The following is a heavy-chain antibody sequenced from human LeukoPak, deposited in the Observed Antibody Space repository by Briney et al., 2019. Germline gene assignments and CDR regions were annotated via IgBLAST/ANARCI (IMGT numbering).Heavy chain of an antibody. V-gene: IGHV3-48*04. CDR2: ISSSSSTI. Sequence: GGSLRLSCAASGFTFSSYSMNWVRQAPGKGLEWVSYISSSSSTIYYADSVKGRFTISRDNAKNSLYLQMNSLRAEDTAVYYCARDWEYYYDSSGYERPYYYYYMDVWGKGTTVTVSS. J-gene: IGHJ6*03. D-gene: IGHD3-22*01. CDR3: ARDWEYYYDSSGYERPYYYYYMDV. CDR1: GFTFSSYS.